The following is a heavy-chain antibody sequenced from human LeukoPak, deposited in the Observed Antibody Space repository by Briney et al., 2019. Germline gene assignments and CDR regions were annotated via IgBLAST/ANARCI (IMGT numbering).Heavy chain of an antibody. J-gene: IGHJ4*02. CDR2: MSGSDTGS. Sequence: GGSLRLSCVASGFTLSSYSMSWVRQAPGKGLEWVSAMSGSDTGSWYADSVKGRFTISRDTSKTTLYLQMNSLRAEDTAIYYCAKAAYLWFGEIDYWGQGTLVTVSS. V-gene: IGHV3-23*01. D-gene: IGHD3-10*01. CDR1: GFTLSSYS. CDR3: AKAAYLWFGEIDY.